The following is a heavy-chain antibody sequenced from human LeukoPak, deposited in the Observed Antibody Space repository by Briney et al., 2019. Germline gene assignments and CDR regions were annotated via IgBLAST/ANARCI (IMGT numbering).Heavy chain of an antibody. CDR3: ARVEAVYYYGSASPYSPY. CDR2: IRYDGTNE. D-gene: IGHD3-10*01. J-gene: IGHJ4*02. CDR1: GFTFRNYD. V-gene: IGHV3-30*02. Sequence: GGSLRLSCAASGFTFRNYDMHWVRQAPGKELEWVTFIRYDGTNEYYADSVRGRFTISRDNSKNTLYLQMNSLRPEDTAVYYCARVEAVYYYGSASPYSPYWGQGTLVTVSS.